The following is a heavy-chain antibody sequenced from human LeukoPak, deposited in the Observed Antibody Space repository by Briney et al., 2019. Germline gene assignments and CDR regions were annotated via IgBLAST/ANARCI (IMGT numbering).Heavy chain of an antibody. CDR1: GYSFTSYW. D-gene: IGHD3-22*01. Sequence: GESLQISCKGSGYSFTSYWIGWVRQMPGKGLEWMGIIYPGDSDARYSPSFQGQVTISADKSISTAYLQWSSLKASDTAMYYCATTYYYDSSGIPVAFDIWAKGQWSPSLQ. V-gene: IGHV5-51*01. CDR2: IYPGDSDA. J-gene: IGHJ3*02. CDR3: ATTYYYDSSGIPVAFDI.